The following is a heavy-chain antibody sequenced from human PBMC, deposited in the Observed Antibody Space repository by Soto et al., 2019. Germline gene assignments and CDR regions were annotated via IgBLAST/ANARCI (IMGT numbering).Heavy chain of an antibody. J-gene: IGHJ6*02. D-gene: IGHD1-26*01. CDR1: GFTFSSYG. Sequence: GGSLRLSCAASGFTFSSYGMHWVRQAPGKGLEWVAVISYDGSNKYYADSVKGRFTISRDNSKNTLYLQMNSLGAEDTAVYYCAKDVVVGATTGLGDYYYYYGMDVWGQGTTVTVSS. CDR3: AKDVVVGATTGLGDYYYYYGMDV. V-gene: IGHV3-30*18. CDR2: ISYDGSNK.